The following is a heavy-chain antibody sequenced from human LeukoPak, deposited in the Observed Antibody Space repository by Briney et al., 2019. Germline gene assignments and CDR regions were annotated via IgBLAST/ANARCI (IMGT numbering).Heavy chain of an antibody. J-gene: IGHJ6*03. CDR3: ARVARAMADYYYYMDV. CDR2: IYTSGST. D-gene: IGHD5-18*01. V-gene: IGHV4-4*07. Sequence: SETLSLTCTVSGGSISSYYWSWIRQPAGKGLEWIGRIYTSGSTNYNPSLKSRVTISVDTSKNQFSLKLSSVTAADTAVYYCARVARAMADYYYYMDVWGKGTTVTVSS. CDR1: GGSISSYY.